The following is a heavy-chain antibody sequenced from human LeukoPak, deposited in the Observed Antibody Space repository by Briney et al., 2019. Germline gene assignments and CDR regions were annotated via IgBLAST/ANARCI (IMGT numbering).Heavy chain of an antibody. CDR2: LYHSGNT. V-gene: IGHV4-38-2*01. Sequence: SETLSLTCAVSGYSISSGYNWGWIRQSPGKGLEWIGSLYHSGNTYYNPSLKSRVTISVDTSMNQFSLKLRSATAADTAVYYCLAISSWYYFDYWGQGALVTVSS. CDR3: LAISSWYYFDY. J-gene: IGHJ4*02. D-gene: IGHD6-13*01. CDR1: GYSISSGYN.